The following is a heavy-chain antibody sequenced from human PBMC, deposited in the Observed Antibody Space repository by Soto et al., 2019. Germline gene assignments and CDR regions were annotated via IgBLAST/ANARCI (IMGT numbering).Heavy chain of an antibody. V-gene: IGHV1-69*02. Sequence: KVSCKASGGTFSSYTISWVRQAPGQGLEWMGRIIPILGIANYAQKFQGRVTITADKSTSTAYMELSSLRSEDTAVYYCARRITGNKDYFDYWGQGTLVTVSS. D-gene: IGHD1-20*01. CDR3: ARRITGNKDYFDY. CDR1: GGTFSSYT. CDR2: IIPILGIA. J-gene: IGHJ4*02.